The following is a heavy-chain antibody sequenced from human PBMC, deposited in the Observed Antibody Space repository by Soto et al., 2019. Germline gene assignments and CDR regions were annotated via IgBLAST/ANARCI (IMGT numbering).Heavy chain of an antibody. D-gene: IGHD6-19*01. Sequence: QITLKESGPPLVKPTQTLTLTCTVSGFSLTTSGVAVGWVRQPPGKALEWLALIYWDDDKRYSPSLQSRLSITRDTSKDQVVLTMTNMDPVDTATYYCAHSTPGIAVAGHFDYWGQGTLVTVSS. CDR2: IYWDDDK. CDR1: GFSLTTSGVA. J-gene: IGHJ4*02. CDR3: AHSTPGIAVAGHFDY. V-gene: IGHV2-5*02.